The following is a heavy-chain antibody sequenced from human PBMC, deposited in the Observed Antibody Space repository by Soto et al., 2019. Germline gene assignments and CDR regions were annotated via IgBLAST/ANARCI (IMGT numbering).Heavy chain of an antibody. CDR1: GGTFSSYA. CDR3: ALDSGSYPGRAFDI. J-gene: IGHJ3*02. CDR2: IIPIFGTA. Sequence: VKVSCKASGGTFSSYAISWVRQAPGQGLEWMGGIIPIFGTANYAQKFQGRVTITADESTSTAYMELSSLRSEDTAVYYCALDSGSYPGRAFDIWGQGTMVTVSS. D-gene: IGHD1-26*01. V-gene: IGHV1-69*13.